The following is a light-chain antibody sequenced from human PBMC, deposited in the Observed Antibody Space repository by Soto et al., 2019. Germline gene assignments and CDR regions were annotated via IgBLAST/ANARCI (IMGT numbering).Light chain of an antibody. Sequence: EMVMTQSPATLSVSPGESATLSCRASQSVSNNLAWYQQKPGQSPRLLIYGASTRATGIPARFSGSGSGTEVTLPVSSLQSEDFAVYYCQQYNNWPLTFGGGTKVEIK. CDR1: QSVSNN. CDR3: QQYNNWPLT. V-gene: IGKV3-15*01. CDR2: GAS. J-gene: IGKJ4*01.